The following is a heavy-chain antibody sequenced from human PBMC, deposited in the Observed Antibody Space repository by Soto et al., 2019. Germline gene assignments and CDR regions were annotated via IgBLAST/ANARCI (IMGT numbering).Heavy chain of an antibody. J-gene: IGHJ5*02. CDR1: GGSINSDDYY. D-gene: IGHD5-12*01. Sequence: SETLSLTCTVSGGSINSDDYYWTWLRQPPGKGLEWIGYIYYDRNSQHNPSLKSRVTMSIDTSKNQFSLNLSSVTAADTAVYYCARDRRWLPRGPNNWLDLWGQGTQVTVS. V-gene: IGHV4-30-4*01. CDR2: IYYDRNS. CDR3: ARDRRWLPRGPNNWLDL.